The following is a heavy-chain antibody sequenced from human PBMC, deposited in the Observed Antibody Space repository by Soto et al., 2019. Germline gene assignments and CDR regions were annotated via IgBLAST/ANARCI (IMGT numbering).Heavy chain of an antibody. V-gene: IGHV4-31*03. D-gene: IGHD2-15*01. CDR3: ARDAVAATSGWFDP. CDR2: IYYSGST. J-gene: IGHJ5*02. CDR1: GGSISSGGYY. Sequence: QVQLQESGPGLVKPPQTLSLTCTVSGGSISSGGYYWSWIRQHPGKGLEWIGYIYYSGSTYYNPSLKSRVTISVDTSKNQFSLKLSSVTAADTAVYYCARDAVAATSGWFDPWGQGTLVTVSS.